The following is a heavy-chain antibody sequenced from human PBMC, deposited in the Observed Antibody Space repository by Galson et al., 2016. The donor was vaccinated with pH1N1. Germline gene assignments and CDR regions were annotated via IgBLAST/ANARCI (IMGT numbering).Heavy chain of an antibody. J-gene: IGHJ3*02. D-gene: IGHD1-26*01. V-gene: IGHV1-69*13. CDR1: GGTFSSHA. CDR2: IIGMFGTT. CDR3: ARGSGYSGTYGNAFDI. Sequence: SVKVSCKASGGTFSSHAISWVRQAPGQGLEWMGGIIGMFGTTNYAQKFQGRVTITADEFTSTAYMEPNNLRSEDTAVYYCARGSGYSGTYGNAFDIWGQGTMVTVSS.